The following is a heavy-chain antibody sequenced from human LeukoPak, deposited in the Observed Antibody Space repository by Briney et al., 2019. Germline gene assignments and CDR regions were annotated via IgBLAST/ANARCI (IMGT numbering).Heavy chain of an antibody. CDR3: ASGLRDYFDY. Sequence: GGSLRLSCRASRFSFSDYDMHWVRQAPGKGLEWVAVISSDGSRKHYGDSVKGRFTISRDNSESTLFLQMNSLRTDDTAVYYCASGLRDYFDYWGQGTLVTVSS. CDR2: ISSDGSRK. J-gene: IGHJ4*02. D-gene: IGHD3-10*01. V-gene: IGHV3-30*03. CDR1: RFSFSDYD.